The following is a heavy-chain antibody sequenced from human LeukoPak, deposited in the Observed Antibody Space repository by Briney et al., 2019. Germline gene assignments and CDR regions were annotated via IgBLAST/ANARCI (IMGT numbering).Heavy chain of an antibody. D-gene: IGHD2-15*01. J-gene: IGHJ4*02. Sequence: GGSLRLSCAASGFTVSSNYMSWVRQAPGKGLEWVSIIYSDGSTYYADSVKGRFSISRDNSKSTLYLQMNSLRAEDTAVYYCARDRPDCTIGSCSILYFDCWGQGTLVTVSS. CDR2: IYSDGST. CDR1: GFTVSSNY. V-gene: IGHV3-66*01. CDR3: ARDRPDCTIGSCSILYFDC.